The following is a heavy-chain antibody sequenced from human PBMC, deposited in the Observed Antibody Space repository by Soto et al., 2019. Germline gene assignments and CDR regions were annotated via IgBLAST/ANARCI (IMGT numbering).Heavy chain of an antibody. J-gene: IGHJ5*02. CDR1: GFSLRTYG. Sequence: QVQLVESGGGVVQSGRSLTLSCAASGFSLRTYGIHWIRRAPGKGLEWVAFIRYDGTKKFYANSVKGRSTISKDNSNNSLYPQMSGLRAEDTAVYYCARDVVTAVAGSVNWFDPWGQGTLVTVSS. D-gene: IGHD6-19*01. V-gene: IGHV3-33*01. CDR2: IRYDGTKK. CDR3: ARDVVTAVAGSVNWFDP.